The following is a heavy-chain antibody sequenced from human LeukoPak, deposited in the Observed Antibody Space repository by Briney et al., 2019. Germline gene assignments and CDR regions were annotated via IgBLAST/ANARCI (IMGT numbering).Heavy chain of an antibody. Sequence: GGSLRLSCSTSGFTFSDYALYWVRQAPGMGLEYLSSISGNGGSTYYADSVKGRFTISRDNSKNTLYLQMSSLRADDTAVYYCVKDRSIAAPNNDFFDSWGQGALVTVSS. CDR1: GFTFSDYA. CDR3: VKDRSIAAPNNDFFDS. J-gene: IGHJ4*02. CDR2: ISGNGGST. D-gene: IGHD6-6*01. V-gene: IGHV3-64D*06.